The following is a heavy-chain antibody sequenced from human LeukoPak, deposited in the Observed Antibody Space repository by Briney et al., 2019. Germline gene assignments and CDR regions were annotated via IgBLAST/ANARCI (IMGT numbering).Heavy chain of an antibody. J-gene: IGHJ4*02. CDR1: GNYW. D-gene: IGHD6-25*01. CDR3: AKDGTYSSEYY. CDR2: INSDGSWT. Sequence: GGSLRLSCAASGNYWMHWVRQVPGKGLVWVSHINSDGSWTSYADSVKGRFTISKDNAKNTVYLQMNSLRAEDTAVYYCAKDGTYSSEYYWGQGTLVTVSS. V-gene: IGHV3-74*01.